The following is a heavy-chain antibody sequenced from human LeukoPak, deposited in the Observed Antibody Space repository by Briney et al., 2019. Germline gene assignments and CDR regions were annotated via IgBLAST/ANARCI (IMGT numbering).Heavy chain of an antibody. CDR1: GGSISSSSYY. CDR3: ARTGYGDQVYWFDP. CDR2: IYYSGST. D-gene: IGHD4-17*01. Sequence: KTSETLSLTCTVSGGSISSSSYYWGWIRQSPGKGLEWIGSIYYSGSTYYKPSLESRVTISVDTSKNQFSLKLSSVTAADTAVYYCARTGYGDQVYWFDPWGQGTLVTVSS. V-gene: IGHV4-39*01. J-gene: IGHJ5*02.